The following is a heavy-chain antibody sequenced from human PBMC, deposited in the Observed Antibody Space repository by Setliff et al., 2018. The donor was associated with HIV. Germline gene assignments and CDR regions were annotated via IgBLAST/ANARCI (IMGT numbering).Heavy chain of an antibody. CDR3: ARGVRDNSGWSSYYFDY. CDR1: GGSIRSYY. D-gene: IGHD6-19*01. V-gene: IGHV4-34*01. CDR2: VTHSGRT. Sequence: SETLSLTCTVSGGSIRSYYWSWIRQPPGKGLEWIGEVTHSGRTNYNPSLESRVTTSVDTSKKQFSLRLTSVTAADTAVYYCARGVRDNSGWSSYYFDYWGQGTLVTVSS. J-gene: IGHJ4*02.